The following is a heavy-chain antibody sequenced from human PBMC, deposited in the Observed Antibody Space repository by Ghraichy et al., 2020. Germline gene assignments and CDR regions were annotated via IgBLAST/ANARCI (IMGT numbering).Heavy chain of an antibody. CDR1: GGSISSGGYY. D-gene: IGHD5-12*01. V-gene: IGHV4-31*03. CDR2: IYYSGST. J-gene: IGHJ3*02. CDR3: ARPYSGYDWSAFDI. Sequence: SETLSLTCTVSGGSISSGGYYWSWIRQHPGRGLECIGYIYYSGSTYYNPSLKSRVTISVDTSKNQFSLKLSSVTAADTAVYYFARPYSGYDWSAFDIWGQGTMVTVSS.